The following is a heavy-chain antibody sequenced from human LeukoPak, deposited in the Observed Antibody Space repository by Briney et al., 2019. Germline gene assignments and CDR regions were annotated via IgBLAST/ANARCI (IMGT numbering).Heavy chain of an antibody. J-gene: IGHJ4*02. V-gene: IGHV3-48*02. CDR1: GFTFSPYF. Sequence: TGGSLRLSCAASGFTFSPYFMNWVRQAPGKGLEWVSYISGSSSTIYYADSVKGRFTISRDNAKNSLYLQMNSLRDEDTAVYYCASASCYGCGFDYWGQGTLVTVSS. D-gene: IGHD2-2*01. CDR2: ISGSSSTI. CDR3: ASASCYGCGFDY.